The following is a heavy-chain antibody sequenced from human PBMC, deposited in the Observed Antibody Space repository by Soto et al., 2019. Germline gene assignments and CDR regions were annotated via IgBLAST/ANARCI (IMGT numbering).Heavy chain of an antibody. V-gene: IGHV1-46*01. J-gene: IGHJ6*02. CDR3: AKVGENAGDRDLDYYYYGMDV. CDR2: INPGGRSRT. CDR1: GGSVTKDY. D-gene: IGHD2-21*02. Sequence: QVQLVQSGAELKKPGASVKVSCKASGGSVTKDYIHWVRQAPGQGLEWMGIINPGGRSRTTNAQKLQGRITVTRDTSTSTVYMELSSLRSDDTAVYYCAKVGENAGDRDLDYYYYGMDVWGQGTTVTVS.